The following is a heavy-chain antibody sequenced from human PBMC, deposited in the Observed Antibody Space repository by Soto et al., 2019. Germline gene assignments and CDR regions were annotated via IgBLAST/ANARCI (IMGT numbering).Heavy chain of an antibody. Sequence: GGSLRLSCAASGFTFSVFSMNWVRQAPGKGLEWVSSIRSSSSSAYYADSVRGRFTISRDNANNSLFLQMSSLRAEDTAVYYCARGLGLSTEFDYWGLGTLVTV. CDR3: ARGLGLSTEFDY. CDR2: IRSSSSSA. CDR1: GFTFSVFS. D-gene: IGHD3-16*01. J-gene: IGHJ4*02. V-gene: IGHV3-21*06.